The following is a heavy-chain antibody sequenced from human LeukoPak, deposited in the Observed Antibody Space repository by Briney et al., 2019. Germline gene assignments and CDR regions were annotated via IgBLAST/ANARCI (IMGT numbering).Heavy chain of an antibody. J-gene: IGHJ4*02. V-gene: IGHV3-64*01. CDR1: GFTFSSYA. Sequence: GGSLRLSCAASGFTFSSYAMHWVRQAPGKGLEYVSAISSNGGSTYYANSVKCRFTISSDNSKNTLYLQMGSLRAEDMAVYYCARAYGSGSYCDYWGQGTLVTVSS. D-gene: IGHD1-26*01. CDR3: ARAYGSGSYCDY. CDR2: ISSNGGST.